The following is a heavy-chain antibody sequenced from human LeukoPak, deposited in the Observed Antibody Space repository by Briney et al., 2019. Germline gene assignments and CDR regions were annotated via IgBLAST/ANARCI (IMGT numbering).Heavy chain of an antibody. Sequence: GESLQISCKGSGYRFISYWIGWVRQMPGKGLEWMGIIYPSDSDTRYSPSFQGQVTISADKSISTAYLQWSSLKASDTAMYYCARHEGESSWYVYWGQGTLVTVSS. J-gene: IGHJ4*02. D-gene: IGHD6-13*01. CDR3: ARHEGESSWYVY. V-gene: IGHV5-51*01. CDR2: IYPSDSDT. CDR1: GYRFISYW.